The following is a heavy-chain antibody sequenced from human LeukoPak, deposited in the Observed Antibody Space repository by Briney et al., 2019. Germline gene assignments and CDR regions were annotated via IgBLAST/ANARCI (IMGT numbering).Heavy chain of an antibody. Sequence: ASVRVSCTASGYTFTSYGISWVRQAPGQGLEWMGWISAYNGNTNYAQKLQGRVTMTTDTSTSTAYMELRSLRSDDTAVYYCARDGLYSSGWYGFGGTYYFDYWGQGTLVTVSS. D-gene: IGHD6-19*01. CDR3: ARDGLYSSGWYGFGGTYYFDY. CDR2: ISAYNGNT. CDR1: GYTFTSYG. V-gene: IGHV1-18*01. J-gene: IGHJ4*02.